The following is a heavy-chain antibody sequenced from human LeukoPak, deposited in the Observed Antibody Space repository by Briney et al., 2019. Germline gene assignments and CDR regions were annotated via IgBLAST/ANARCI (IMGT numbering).Heavy chain of an antibody. CDR3: ARNNADGEGRFSY. CDR1: RGTFSGYA. V-gene: IGHV7-4-1*02. Sequence: ASVKVSCKASRGTFSGYAVSWVRQAPGQGLEWMGWINTNTGNPTYAQGFTGRFVFSLDTSVSTAYLQISSLKAEDTAVYYCARNNADGEGRFSYWGQGTLVTVSS. J-gene: IGHJ4*02. CDR2: INTNTGNP. D-gene: IGHD3-10*01.